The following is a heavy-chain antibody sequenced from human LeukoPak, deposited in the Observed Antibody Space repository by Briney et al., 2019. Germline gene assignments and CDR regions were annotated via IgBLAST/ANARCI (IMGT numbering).Heavy chain of an antibody. Sequence: GSLRLSCVASGFPFRGNWMHWVRQAPGKGLAWVSHINRDGGLTNYADSVKGRFTISRDNARNTVYLQMSSLRVEDTAIYFCAREEHRLAEAGTSAFDLGGQGTLVTVSP. CDR1: GFPFRGNW. D-gene: IGHD6-13*01. CDR2: INRDGGLT. V-gene: IGHV3-74*01. CDR3: AREEHRLAEAGTSAFDL. J-gene: IGHJ3*01.